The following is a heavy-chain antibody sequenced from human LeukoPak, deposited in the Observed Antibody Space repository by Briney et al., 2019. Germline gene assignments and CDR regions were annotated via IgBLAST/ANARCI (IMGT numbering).Heavy chain of an antibody. D-gene: IGHD5-12*01. CDR3: ARWQPEGRRAFDI. V-gene: IGHV4-39*01. CDR1: GGSVSSSNYY. CDR2: IFHDGST. Sequence: SETLSLTCTVSGGSVSSSNYYWGWIRQSPGKGLEWIANIFHDGSTFYNSSLKSRVTISVDTPKNQFSLRLSSVTAADTAVYYCARWQPEGRRAFDIWGQGTMVTVPS. J-gene: IGHJ3*02.